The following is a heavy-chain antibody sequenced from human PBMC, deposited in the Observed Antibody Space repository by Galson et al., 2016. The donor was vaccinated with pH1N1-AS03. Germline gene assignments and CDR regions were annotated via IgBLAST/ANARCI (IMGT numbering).Heavy chain of an antibody. D-gene: IGHD1-26*01. Sequence: SETLSLTCTVSGDSISRGNYFWSWIRQPAGKGLEWIGCIRDSGSTDYKPSLKSRVTMSVDTSKNQFSLQMKSVSAADTAIYYCARGPPRGTVELHGKYFQDWGQGTLVTVSS. J-gene: IGHJ1*01. CDR2: IRDSGST. V-gene: IGHV4-61*10. CDR1: GDSISRGNYF. CDR3: ARGPPRGTVELHGKYFQD.